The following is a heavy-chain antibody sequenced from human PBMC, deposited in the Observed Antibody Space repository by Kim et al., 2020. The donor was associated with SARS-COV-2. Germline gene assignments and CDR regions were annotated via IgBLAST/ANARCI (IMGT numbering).Heavy chain of an antibody. Sequence: GGSLRLSCAASGLSFDSSAMNWVRQAPGKGLEWVAVISYDGRNKEYADSVKGRFTISRDNSKSTLSLQMTSLRVEDTAVYYCARGNYYESVSLSDYYNGIDVCGQGTTVTVSS. CDR1: GLSFDSSA. CDR3: ARGNYYESVSLSDYYNGIDV. V-gene: IGHV3-30-3*01. CDR2: ISYDGRNK. J-gene: IGHJ6*02. D-gene: IGHD3-10*01.